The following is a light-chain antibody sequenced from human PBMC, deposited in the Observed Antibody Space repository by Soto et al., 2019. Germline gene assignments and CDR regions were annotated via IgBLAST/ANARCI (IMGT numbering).Light chain of an antibody. CDR3: QQPNGLT. CDR2: AAS. J-gene: IGKJ4*01. CDR1: QGISSY. Sequence: DIQLTQSPSFLSACVGDRVTITCRASQGISSYLAWYQQKPGKAPKLLIYAASTLQSGVPSRFSGSGSGTEFTLTISSLQPEDFATYYCQQPNGLTFGGGTKVEIK. V-gene: IGKV1-9*01.